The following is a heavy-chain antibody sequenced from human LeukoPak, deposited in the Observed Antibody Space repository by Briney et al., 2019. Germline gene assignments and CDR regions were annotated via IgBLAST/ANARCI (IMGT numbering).Heavy chain of an antibody. CDR1: GGSISSYY. CDR3: ARDLSITIFGVVIKDAFDI. V-gene: IGHV4-4*07. J-gene: IGHJ3*02. CDR2: IYTSGST. Sequence: SETLSLTCTVSGGSISSYYWSWIRQPAGKGLEWIGRIYTSGSTNYNPSLKSRVTMSVDTSKNQFSLKLSSVTAADTAVYYCARDLSITIFGVVIKDAFDIWGQGTMVTVSS. D-gene: IGHD3-3*01.